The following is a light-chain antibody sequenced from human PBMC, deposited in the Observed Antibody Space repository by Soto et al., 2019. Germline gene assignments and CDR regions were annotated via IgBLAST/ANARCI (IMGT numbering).Light chain of an antibody. CDR2: GAS. J-gene: IGKJ1*01. V-gene: IGKV3-15*01. CDR3: QQYNEWSRT. Sequence: EIVMTQSPATLSVSPGERATLSCRASQSVRSNLAWYQQKPGQAPRLLIYGASARATGVPARFSGSGSGTDFTLTISSLQSEDFAVYYCQQYNEWSRTFGQGTKVDIK. CDR1: QSVRSN.